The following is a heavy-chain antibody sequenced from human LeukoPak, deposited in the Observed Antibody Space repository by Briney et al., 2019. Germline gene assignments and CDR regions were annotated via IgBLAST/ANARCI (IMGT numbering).Heavy chain of an antibody. Sequence: GGSLRLSCAVSGITLSNYGMSWVRQAPGKGLEWVAGISGSGGGTNYADSVKGRLTISRDNSKNTLFLQVNRLRAEDTAVYFCAKRGVVIRVILVGFHKEAYYFDSWGQGVLVTVSS. CDR2: ISGSGGGT. D-gene: IGHD3-22*01. CDR1: GITLSNYG. CDR3: AKRGVVIRVILVGFHKEAYYFDS. V-gene: IGHV3-23*01. J-gene: IGHJ4*02.